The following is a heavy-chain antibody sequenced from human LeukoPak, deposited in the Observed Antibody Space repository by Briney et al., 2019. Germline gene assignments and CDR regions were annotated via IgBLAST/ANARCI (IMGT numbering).Heavy chain of an antibody. Sequence: GASVKVSCKASGYTFTGYYMHWVQQAPGQGLEWMGWINPNSGGTNYAQKFQGRVTMTRDTSISTAYMELSRLRSDDTAVYYCARTLAAAAPGDYWGQGTLVTVSS. D-gene: IGHD6-13*01. V-gene: IGHV1-2*02. J-gene: IGHJ4*02. CDR1: GYTFTGYY. CDR2: INPNSGGT. CDR3: ARTLAAAAPGDY.